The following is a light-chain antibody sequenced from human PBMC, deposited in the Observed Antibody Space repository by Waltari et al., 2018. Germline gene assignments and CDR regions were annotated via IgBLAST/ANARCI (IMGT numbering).Light chain of an antibody. J-gene: IGLJ3*02. CDR2: GNS. CDR1: SSNIGAGYD. Sequence: QSVLTQPPSVSGAPGQRVTISCTGSSSNIGAGYDVHWYQQLPGTAPKLLIYGNSNRPSGVPDRFSGSKSGTSASLAITGLQAEDEADDYRQSYDSSLSGWVFGGGTKLTVL. CDR3: QSYDSSLSGWV. V-gene: IGLV1-40*01.